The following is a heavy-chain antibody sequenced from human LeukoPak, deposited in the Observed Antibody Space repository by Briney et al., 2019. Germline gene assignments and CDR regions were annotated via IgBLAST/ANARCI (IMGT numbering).Heavy chain of an antibody. CDR3: AKQGPYYYDSSASLQH. CDR1: GFTFSSYA. D-gene: IGHD3-22*01. J-gene: IGHJ1*01. V-gene: IGHV3-23*01. Sequence: EPGGSLRLSCAASGFTFSSYAMSWVRQAPGKGLEWVSAISGSGGSTYYADSVKGRFTISRDNSKNTLYLQMNSLRAEDTAVYYCAKQGPYYYDSSASLQHWGQGTLVTVSS. CDR2: ISGSGGST.